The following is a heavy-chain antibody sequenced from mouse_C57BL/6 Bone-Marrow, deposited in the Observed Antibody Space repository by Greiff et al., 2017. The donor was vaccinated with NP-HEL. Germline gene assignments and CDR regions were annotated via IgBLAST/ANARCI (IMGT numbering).Heavy chain of an antibody. D-gene: IGHD1-1*01. V-gene: IGHV14-3*01. J-gene: IGHJ3*01. CDR1: GFNIKNTY. CDR3: AAYYYGSSYWFAY. Sequence: EVQGVESVAELVRPGASVTLSCTASGFNIKNTYMHWVKQRPEQGLEWIGRIDPANGNTKSAPKFQGKATITADTSSNTAYLQLSSLTSEDTAIYYCAAYYYGSSYWFAYWGQGTLVTVSA. CDR2: IDPANGNT.